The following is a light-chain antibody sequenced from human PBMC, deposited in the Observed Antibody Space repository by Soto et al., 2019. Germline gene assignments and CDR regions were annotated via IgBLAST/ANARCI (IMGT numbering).Light chain of an antibody. Sequence: DIQMTQSPSTLSASVGDRVTINCVASQDISSWLAWYQQKPGKAPKLLIYAASNLQSGVPSRFSGSGSGTDFTLTISSLQPEDFATYFCQQCYSFAFTFGPGTKVDIK. V-gene: IGKV1-12*01. CDR1: QDISSW. CDR2: AAS. J-gene: IGKJ3*01. CDR3: QQCYSFAFT.